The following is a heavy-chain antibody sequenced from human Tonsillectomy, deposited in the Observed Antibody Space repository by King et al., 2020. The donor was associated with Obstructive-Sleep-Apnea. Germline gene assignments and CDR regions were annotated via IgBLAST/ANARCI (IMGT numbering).Heavy chain of an antibody. CDR2: IYTSGST. Sequence: VQLQESGPGLVKPSETLSLTCSVSGGSISSYYWSWIRQPAGKGLEWIGRIYTSGSTNYNPSLKSRVTMSVDTSKNQFSLKLNSVTAADTAVYYCARDHPSIGELSTHWGQGTLVTVSS. J-gene: IGHJ4*02. V-gene: IGHV4-4*07. CDR1: GGSISSYY. D-gene: IGHD3-10*01. CDR3: ARDHPSIGELSTH.